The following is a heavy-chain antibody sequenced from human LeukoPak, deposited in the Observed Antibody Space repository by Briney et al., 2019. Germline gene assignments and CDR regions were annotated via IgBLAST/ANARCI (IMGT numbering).Heavy chain of an antibody. CDR2: INHSGST. CDR1: GGSFSGYY. CDR3: AREGIAVARRGFDY. D-gene: IGHD6-19*01. J-gene: IGHJ4*02. Sequence: SETLSLTCAVYGGSFSGYYWSWIRQPPGEGLEWIGEINHSGSTNYNPSLKSRVTISVDTSKNQFSLKLSSVTAADTAVYYCAREGIAVARRGFDYWGQGTLVTVSS. V-gene: IGHV4-34*01.